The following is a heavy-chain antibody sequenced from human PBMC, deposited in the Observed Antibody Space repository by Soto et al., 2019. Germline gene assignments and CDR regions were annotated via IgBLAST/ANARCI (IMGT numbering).Heavy chain of an antibody. V-gene: IGHV4-59*01. Sequence: PSETLSLTCTVSGGSISGYYWSWIRQPPGKGLEWIGYIYYSGSTNYNPSLKSRVTISVDTSKNQFSLKLSSVTAADTAVYYCASWDYADYYFDYCGQGTLVTVYS. CDR3: ASWDYADYYFDY. CDR2: IYYSGST. D-gene: IGHD2-2*01. J-gene: IGHJ4*02. CDR1: GGSISGYY.